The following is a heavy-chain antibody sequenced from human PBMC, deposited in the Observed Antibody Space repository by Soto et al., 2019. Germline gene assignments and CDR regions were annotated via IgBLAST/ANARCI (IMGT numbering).Heavy chain of an antibody. J-gene: IGHJ6*03. CDR3: ARGGHYDILTGRAYNYYYMDV. Sequence: ASVKVSCKASGYTFTSYYMHWVRQAPGQGLEWMGIINPSGGSTSYAQKFQGRVTMTRDTSTSTVYMELSSLRSEDTAVYYCARGGHYDILTGRAYNYYYMDVWGKGTTVTVSS. CDR2: INPSGGST. CDR1: GYTFTSYY. V-gene: IGHV1-46*03. D-gene: IGHD3-9*01.